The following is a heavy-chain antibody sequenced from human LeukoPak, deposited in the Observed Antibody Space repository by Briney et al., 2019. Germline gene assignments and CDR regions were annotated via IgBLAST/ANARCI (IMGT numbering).Heavy chain of an antibody. J-gene: IGHJ6*03. V-gene: IGHV3-48*01. CDR1: GFTFSSYS. D-gene: IGHD5-18*01. Sequence: GGSLRLSCAASGFTFSSYSMNWVHQAPGKGLEWVSYISSSSSTIYYADSVKGRFTISRDNARNSLYLQMNSLRAEDTAVYYCARAPYSYGYPYYYYYYMDVWGKGTTVTVSS. CDR3: ARAPYSYGYPYYYYYYMDV. CDR2: ISSSSSTI.